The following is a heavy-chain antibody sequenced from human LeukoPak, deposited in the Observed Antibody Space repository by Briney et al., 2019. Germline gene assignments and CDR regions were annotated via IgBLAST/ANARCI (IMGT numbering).Heavy chain of an antibody. Sequence: ASVKVSCKASGYTFTSYYMHWVRQAPGQGLEWMGIINPSGGSTSYAQKFQGRVTMTRDTSTSTVYMELSSLRSEDTAVYYCARDFIMVRGVMSGWFDPWGKGTTVTVSS. CDR3: ARDFIMVRGVMSGWFDP. D-gene: IGHD3-10*01. CDR1: GYTFTSYY. J-gene: IGHJ6*04. V-gene: IGHV1-46*01. CDR2: INPSGGST.